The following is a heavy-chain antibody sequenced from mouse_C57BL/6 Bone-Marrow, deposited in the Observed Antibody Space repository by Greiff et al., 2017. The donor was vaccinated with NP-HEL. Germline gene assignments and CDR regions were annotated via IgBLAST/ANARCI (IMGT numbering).Heavy chain of an antibody. V-gene: IGHV1-19*01. D-gene: IGHD2-5*01. CDR1: GYTFTDYY. J-gene: IGHJ4*01. CDR3: ARTLYSNYGPYYYAMDY. Sequence: VQLKESGPVLVKPGASVKMSCKASGYTFTDYYMNWVKQSHGKSLEWIGVINPYNGGTSYNQKFKGKATLTVDKSSSTAYMELNSLTSEDSAVYYCARTLYSNYGPYYYAMDYWGQGTSVTVSS. CDR2: INPYNGGT.